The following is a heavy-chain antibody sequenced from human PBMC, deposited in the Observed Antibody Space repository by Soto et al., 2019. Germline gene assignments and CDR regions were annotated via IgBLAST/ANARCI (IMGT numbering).Heavy chain of an antibody. CDR3: ARHRRVSSGYDWGYYYGMDV. Sequence: PGESLKISCEGSGYSFTSYWISWVRQMPGKGLEWMGRIDPSDSYTSYSPSFQGHVTISADKSISTAYLQWSSLKASDTAMYYCARHRRVSSGYDWGYYYGMDVWGQGTTVTVSS. V-gene: IGHV5-10-1*01. J-gene: IGHJ6*02. D-gene: IGHD5-12*01. CDR1: GYSFTSYW. CDR2: IDPSDSYT.